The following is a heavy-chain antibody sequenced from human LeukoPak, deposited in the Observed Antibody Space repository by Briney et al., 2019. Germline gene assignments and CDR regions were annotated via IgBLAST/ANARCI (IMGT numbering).Heavy chain of an antibody. CDR1: EFTFGSYA. D-gene: IGHD2-2*03. J-gene: IGHJ4*02. Sequence: GGSLRLSCAASEFTFGSYAMSWVRQAPGKGLEWVSSIGATGTSTYYADSVKGRFTISRDNSKNTLYLQMHSLRAEDTALYYCAKTNTGYCTSTSCPHIDYWGQGTLVTVSS. CDR2: IGATGTST. V-gene: IGHV3-23*01. CDR3: AKTNTGYCTSTSCPHIDY.